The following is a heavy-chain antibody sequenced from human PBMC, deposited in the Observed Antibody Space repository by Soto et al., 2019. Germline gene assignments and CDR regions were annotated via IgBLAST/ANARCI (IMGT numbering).Heavy chain of an antibody. Sequence: GESLKISCQGSGYRFTSYWIGWVLQMPGKGLEWMGIIYPGDSDTRYSPSFQGQVTISADKSISTAYLQWSSLKASDTAMYYCARPRSSSRNYYGMDVWGQGTTVTVSS. V-gene: IGHV5-51*01. CDR2: IYPGDSDT. J-gene: IGHJ6*02. D-gene: IGHD6-13*01. CDR3: ARPRSSSRNYYGMDV. CDR1: GYRFTSYW.